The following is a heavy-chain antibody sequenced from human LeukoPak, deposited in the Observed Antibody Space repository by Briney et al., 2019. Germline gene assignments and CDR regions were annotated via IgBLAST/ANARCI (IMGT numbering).Heavy chain of an antibody. CDR2: INDISSTI. CDR3: ARELMSTVYVMDV. V-gene: IGHV3-11*01. D-gene: IGHD5/OR15-5a*01. J-gene: IGHJ6*02. Sequence: GGSLRLSCAASGFTFSDYYMTWIRQAPGKGLEWISYINDISSTIYYADSVKGRFTISRDNAKSSLYLQMNSLRAEDTAVYYCARELMSTVYVMDVWGQGTTVTVS. CDR1: GFTFSDYY.